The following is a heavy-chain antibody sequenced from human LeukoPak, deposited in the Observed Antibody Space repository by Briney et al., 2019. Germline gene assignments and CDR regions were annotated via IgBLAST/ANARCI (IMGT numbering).Heavy chain of an antibody. D-gene: IGHD6-19*01. V-gene: IGHV4-39*07. CDR3: ARILPGIAVAGTLDY. J-gene: IGHJ4*02. CDR1: GGSICSYY. CDR2: IYYSGST. Sequence: SETLSLTCTVSGGSICSYYWGWIRQPPGKGLEWIGSIYYSGSTYYNPSLKSRVTISVDTSKNQFSLKLSSVTAADTAVYYCARILPGIAVAGTLDYWGQGTLVTVSS.